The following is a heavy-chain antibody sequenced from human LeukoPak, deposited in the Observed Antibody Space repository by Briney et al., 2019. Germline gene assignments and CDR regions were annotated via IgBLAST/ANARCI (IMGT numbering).Heavy chain of an antibody. V-gene: IGHV3-23*01. CDR2: IGSDGDR. D-gene: IGHD5-12*01. CDR3: AKSAGVATIYFDS. J-gene: IGHJ4*02. CDR1: GFDFRSYA. Sequence: GGSLRLSCTASGFDFRSYAMAWVRQAPGKGLEGVAAIGSDGDRVHEDSVKGRFTISRDNSKSTLYLQMDNLRAEDTAVYFCAKSAGVATIYFDSGGQGALVTVSS.